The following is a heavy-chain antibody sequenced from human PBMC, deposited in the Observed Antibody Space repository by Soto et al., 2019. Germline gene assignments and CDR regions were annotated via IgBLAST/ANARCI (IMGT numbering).Heavy chain of an antibody. CDR3: TTGWIQLYEGGY. Sequence: EVQLVESGGGLVEPGGSLKLSCAASGFTFSGSAMHWVRQASGKGLGWVGRIRSKANSYATAYAASVKGRFTISRKDSKNTSYPQMNSLKTEDTAVYYPTTGWIQLYEGGYWGQATLVTVPS. D-gene: IGHD5-18*01. CDR2: IRSKANSYAT. J-gene: IGHJ4*02. CDR1: GFTFSGSA. V-gene: IGHV3-73*02.